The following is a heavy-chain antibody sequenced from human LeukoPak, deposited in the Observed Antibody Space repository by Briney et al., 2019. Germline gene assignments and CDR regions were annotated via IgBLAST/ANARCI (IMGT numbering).Heavy chain of an antibody. CDR1: GFTFSSYT. CDR3: ATPYTSGWSLYFDN. J-gene: IGHJ4*02. Sequence: GGSLRLSCAASGFTFSSYTMHWVRQAPDKGLERVAVISHDGGNKYYADSVKGRFTISRDNSKNTLYLQMNGLRAEETAMYYCATPYTSGWSLYFDNWGQGTLVTVSS. CDR2: ISHDGGNK. D-gene: IGHD6-19*01. V-gene: IGHV3-30-3*01.